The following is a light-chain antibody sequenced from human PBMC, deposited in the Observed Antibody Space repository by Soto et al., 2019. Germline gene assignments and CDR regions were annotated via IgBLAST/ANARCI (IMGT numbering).Light chain of an antibody. Sequence: VLTQPRSVSGSPGQSVTISCTGTSSDVGGYNFVSWYQHHPGKAPKLMIYNVIQRPSGVPDRFSASKSGNTASLTISGLQAEDEADYYCCSYAGSYTYVFGTGTKVTVL. CDR1: SSDVGGYNF. CDR3: CSYAGSYTYV. CDR2: NVI. V-gene: IGLV2-11*01. J-gene: IGLJ1*01.